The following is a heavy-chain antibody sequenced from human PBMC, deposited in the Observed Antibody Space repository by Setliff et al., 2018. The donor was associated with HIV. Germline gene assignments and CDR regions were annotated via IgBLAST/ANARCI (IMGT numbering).Heavy chain of an antibody. CDR1: GFTFSTYS. CDR3: AKNARDYYYYYMDV. V-gene: IGHV3-30*02. CDR2: IRYDGSDK. J-gene: IGHJ6*03. Sequence: GGSLRLSCAASGFTFSTYSMNWVRQAPGKGLGWVTSIRYDGSDKYYADSVKGRFTISRDNSKNTLYLQMNSLRTEDTAVYYCAKNARDYYYYYMDVWGKGTTVTVSS.